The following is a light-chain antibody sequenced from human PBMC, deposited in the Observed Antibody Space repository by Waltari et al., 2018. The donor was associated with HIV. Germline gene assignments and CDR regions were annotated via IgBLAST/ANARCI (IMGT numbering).Light chain of an antibody. CDR3: ATWDSDLRGWV. CDR2: DND. J-gene: IGLJ3*02. CDR1: TTNLWRHY. Sequence: SVLTQPPSVSASPGPKVAISCSGSTTNLWRHYVPWYQHLPGAAPKLLIYDNDQRPSGIPDRFSGSKSDTSATLGITGLQTGDEADYYCATWDSDLRGWVFGGGTKLAVL. V-gene: IGLV1-51*01.